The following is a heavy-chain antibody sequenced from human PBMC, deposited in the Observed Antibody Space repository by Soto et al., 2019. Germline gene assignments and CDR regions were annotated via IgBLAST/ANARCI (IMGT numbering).Heavy chain of an antibody. CDR2: ISVSSSDI. V-gene: IGHV3-48*04. CDR1: GFSLSSYC. Sequence: EVQLVESGGGLVQPGGSLRLSCAASGFSLSSYCMNWVRQAPGKGLEWISYISVSSSDIHYADSVKGRFTISRDNDKNLVYLQMNSLRVEDTAVYYCSRGGSGSYLGRGRNNYWGQGTLVTVSS. CDR3: SRGGSGSYLGRGRNNY. D-gene: IGHD3-10*01. J-gene: IGHJ4*02.